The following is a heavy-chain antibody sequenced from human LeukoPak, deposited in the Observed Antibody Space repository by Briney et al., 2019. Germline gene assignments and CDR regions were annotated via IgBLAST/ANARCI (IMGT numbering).Heavy chain of an antibody. CDR3: AKADRRWATYYYDTSGYYYDY. J-gene: IGHJ4*02. D-gene: IGHD3-22*01. CDR1: GFTFSSYG. Sequence: GGSLRLSCAASGFTFSSYGMSWVRQAPGKGLEWVSAICGSGGSTYYADSVKGRFTVSRDNSKNTLYLQMNSLRAEDTAVYYCAKADRRWATYYYDTSGYYYDYWGQGTLVTVSS. CDR2: ICGSGGST. V-gene: IGHV3-23*01.